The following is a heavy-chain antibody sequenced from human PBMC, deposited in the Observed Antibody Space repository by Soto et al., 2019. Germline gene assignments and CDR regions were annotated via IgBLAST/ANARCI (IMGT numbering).Heavy chain of an antibody. CDR1: GYTFTSYA. V-gene: IGHV1-18*01. Sequence: GASVTVSCKASGYTFTSYASSWVRQAPGQGLEWMGWINAYNSHTNYAQKLQGRVTITTDASTSTAYMELRSLRSDDTAVYYCARDSPPNYLWGQGTLVTVSS. CDR2: INAYNSHT. D-gene: IGHD7-27*01. J-gene: IGHJ5*02. CDR3: ARDSPPNYL.